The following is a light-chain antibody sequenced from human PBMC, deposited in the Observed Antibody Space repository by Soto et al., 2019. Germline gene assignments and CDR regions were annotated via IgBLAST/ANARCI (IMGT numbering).Light chain of an antibody. CDR1: QSVSSSY. CDR3: QQYGSSVFT. CDR2: HAS. V-gene: IGKV3-20*01. J-gene: IGKJ3*01. Sequence: LSKSPGTLSLSKGERATLSCRASQSVSSSYVAWYQQKPGQAPRLLIYHASSRATGIPDRFSGSGSGTDFTLTISRLEPEDFAVYYCQQYGSSVFTFGPGTKVDIK.